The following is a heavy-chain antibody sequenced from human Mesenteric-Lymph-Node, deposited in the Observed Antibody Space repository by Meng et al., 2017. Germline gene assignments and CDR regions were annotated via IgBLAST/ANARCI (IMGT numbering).Heavy chain of an antibody. CDR3: ARDARLYYYDSSPYYFDY. J-gene: IGHJ4*02. CDR2: ISSSGSTI. Sequence: GESLKISCAASGFTFSDYYTSWIRQAPGKGLEWVSYISSSGSTIYYADSVKGRFTISRDNAKNSLYLQMNSLRAEDTAVYYCARDARLYYYDSSPYYFDYWGQGTLVTVSS. D-gene: IGHD3-22*01. V-gene: IGHV3-11*04. CDR1: GFTFSDYY.